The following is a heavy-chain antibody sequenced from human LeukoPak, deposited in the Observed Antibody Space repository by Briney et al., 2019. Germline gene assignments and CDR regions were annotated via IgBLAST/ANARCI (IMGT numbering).Heavy chain of an antibody. J-gene: IGHJ4*02. CDR2: IYYSGST. Sequence: SETLSLTCTVSGASISSSTYYWGGIRQPPGKGLEWIGSIYYSGSTYYSPSLKSRVTISVDTSKNKLSLKLSSVTAADTAVYYCARRVPGHYYFDYWGEGTLASVSS. CDR3: ARRVPGHYYFDY. V-gene: IGHV4-39*01. CDR1: GASISSSTYY. D-gene: IGHD4/OR15-4a*01.